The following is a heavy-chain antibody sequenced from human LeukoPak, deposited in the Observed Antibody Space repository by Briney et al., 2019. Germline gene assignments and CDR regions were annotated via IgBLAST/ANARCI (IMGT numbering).Heavy chain of an antibody. CDR2: ISVYNGNT. D-gene: IGHD3-16*01. CDR3: ARDGGGWFDP. Sequence: ASVKVSCKASGYTFAGYGISWLRQAPGQGLEWMGWISVYNGNTNYAQKLQGRVAMTTDRSSSTAYMELRSLRSDDTAVYYCARDGGGWFDPWGQGTLVTVSS. V-gene: IGHV1-18*01. CDR1: GYTFAGYG. J-gene: IGHJ5*02.